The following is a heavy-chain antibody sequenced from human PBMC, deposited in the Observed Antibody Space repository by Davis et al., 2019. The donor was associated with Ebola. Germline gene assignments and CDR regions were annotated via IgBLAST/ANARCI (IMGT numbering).Heavy chain of an antibody. J-gene: IGHJ4*02. CDR1: GFTFSSYG. CDR2: IWYDGSNK. D-gene: IGHD5-12*01. Sequence: GGSLRLSCAASGFTFSSYGMHWVRQAPGKGLEWVAVIWYDGSNKYYADSVKGRFTISRDNSKNTLYLQMNSLRAEDTAVYYCTSGYDRVDYWGQGTLVTVSS. CDR3: TSGYDRVDY. V-gene: IGHV3-33*01.